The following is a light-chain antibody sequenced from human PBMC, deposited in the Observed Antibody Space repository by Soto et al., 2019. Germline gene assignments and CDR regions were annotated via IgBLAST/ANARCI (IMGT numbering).Light chain of an antibody. CDR3: QEYNTWPWT. Sequence: DIVLTQAPSTLSVSPWGRATLSCRASQSVNSNLAWYQQKLGQAPRVLIYGASARATGIPDRFSGSGSGTEFILTISSLQSEDFAVYYCQEYNTWPWTFGQGTKVDIK. J-gene: IGKJ1*01. V-gene: IGKV3-15*01. CDR2: GAS. CDR1: QSVNSN.